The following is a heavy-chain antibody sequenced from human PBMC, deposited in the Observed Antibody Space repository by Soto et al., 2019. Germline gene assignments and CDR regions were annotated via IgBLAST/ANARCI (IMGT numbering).Heavy chain of an antibody. CDR2: IIPIFGTA. V-gene: IGHV1-69*06. CDR1: GGTFSSYA. Sequence: SVKVSCKASGGTFSSYAISWVRQAPGQGLEWMGGIIPIFGTANYAQKFQGRVTITADKSTSTAYMELSSLRSEDTAVYYCARGLNYYDSSGGDAFDIWGQGTMVTVSS. J-gene: IGHJ3*02. CDR3: ARGLNYYDSSGGDAFDI. D-gene: IGHD3-22*01.